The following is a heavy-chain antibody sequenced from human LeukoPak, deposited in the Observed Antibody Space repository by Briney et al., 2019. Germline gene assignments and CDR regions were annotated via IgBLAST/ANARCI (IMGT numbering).Heavy chain of an antibody. CDR3: ARSPPYYGDYGYFDY. CDR2: IRAGGGST. CDR1: GFTFSNYA. Sequence: GGSLRLSCAASGFTFSNYAMTWVRQAPGKGLEWVSGIRAGGGSTNFADSVRGRFTLSTDNSKNTLYLQMNSLRAEDTAVYYCARSPPYYGDYGYFDYWGQGTLVTVSS. D-gene: IGHD4-17*01. V-gene: IGHV3-23*01. J-gene: IGHJ4*02.